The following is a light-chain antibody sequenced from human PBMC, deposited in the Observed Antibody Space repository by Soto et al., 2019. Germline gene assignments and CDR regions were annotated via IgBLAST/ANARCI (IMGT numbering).Light chain of an antibody. CDR3: LQVYSFPRT. J-gene: IGKJ1*01. CDR1: QAIGGR. CDR2: AAS. V-gene: IGKV1-12*01. Sequence: DIQMTQSPSSVSTYVGDRITITCRASQAIGGRLAWFQQTPGKAPQYLIPAASILQSGVPSRFSFTESGKEFILTINNLQPEDFASFFCLQVYSFPRTFFLGSKVEI.